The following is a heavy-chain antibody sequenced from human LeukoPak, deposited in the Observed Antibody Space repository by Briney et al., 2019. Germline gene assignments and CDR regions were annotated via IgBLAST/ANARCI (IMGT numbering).Heavy chain of an antibody. CDR3: ARTIKRATIVPTRSPTKGAFDI. V-gene: IGHV3-7*01. J-gene: IGHJ3*02. CDR1: GFIFSNYW. D-gene: IGHD5-12*01. CDR2: MNQDGSEK. Sequence: GGSLRLSCATSGFIFSNYWMSWVRQAPGKGLEWVAIMNQDGSEKYNVDSVKGRFTISRDNAKNSLYLQMNSLRAEDTAVYYCARTIKRATIVPTRSPTKGAFDIWGQGTMVTVSS.